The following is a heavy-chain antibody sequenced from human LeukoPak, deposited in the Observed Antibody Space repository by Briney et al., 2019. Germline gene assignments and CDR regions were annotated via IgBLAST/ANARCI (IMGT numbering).Heavy chain of an antibody. CDR2: ISYDGSSK. Sequence: PGGSLRLSCAASGFPLSDYYMTWIRQAPGKGLEWVAVISYDGSSKYYADSVKGRFTISRDNSKNTLYLQMNSLRAEDTAVYYCARARSSYGYGDAFDIWGQGTMVTVSS. CDR1: GFPLSDYY. CDR3: ARARSSYGYGDAFDI. V-gene: IGHV3-30*03. D-gene: IGHD5-18*01. J-gene: IGHJ3*02.